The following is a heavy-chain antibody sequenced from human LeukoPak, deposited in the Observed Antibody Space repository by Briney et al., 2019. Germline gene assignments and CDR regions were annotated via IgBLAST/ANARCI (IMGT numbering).Heavy chain of an antibody. V-gene: IGHV4-59*01. J-gene: IGHJ4*02. D-gene: IGHD3-3*01. CDR2: IYYSGST. CDR1: GGSISSYY. CDR3: ARAYDFWSGYYLDY. Sequence: PSETLSLTCTVSGGSISSYYRSWIRQPPGKGLEWIGYIYYSGSTNYNPSLKSRVTISVDTSKNQFSLKLSSVSAADTAVYYCARAYDFWSGYYLDYWGQGTLVTVSS.